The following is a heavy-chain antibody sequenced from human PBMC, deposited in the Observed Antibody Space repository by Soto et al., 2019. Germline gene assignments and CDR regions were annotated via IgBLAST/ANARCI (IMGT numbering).Heavy chain of an antibody. CDR1: GSTFRSYG. Sequence: HPGGSLRLSCAASGSTFRSYGMHWVRQAPGKGLEWVAIISYDGSNKYYADSVKGRFTISRDNSKNTLYLQMNGLRAEDTAVYYCAKQAGSWSAYFNFDFWGQGTLVTVS. V-gene: IGHV3-30*18. J-gene: IGHJ4*02. D-gene: IGHD3-3*01. CDR3: AKQAGSWSAYFNFDF. CDR2: ISYDGSNK.